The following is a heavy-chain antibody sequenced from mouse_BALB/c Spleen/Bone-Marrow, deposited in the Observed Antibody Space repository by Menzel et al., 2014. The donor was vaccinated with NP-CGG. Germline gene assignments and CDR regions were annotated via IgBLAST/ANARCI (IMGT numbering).Heavy chain of an antibody. CDR2: INPDSSTI. Sequence: EVHLVESGGGLVHPGGSLKLSCAASGFAFSSYWMGWVRQAPGQGLEWIGEINPDSSTINYTPSLKDKFIISRDNAKNTLYLQMSKVRSEDTALYYCSRLGYYGGFAYWGQGTLVTVSA. CDR1: GFAFSSYW. CDR3: SRLGYYGGFAY. J-gene: IGHJ3*01. V-gene: IGHV4-1*02. D-gene: IGHD2-3*01.